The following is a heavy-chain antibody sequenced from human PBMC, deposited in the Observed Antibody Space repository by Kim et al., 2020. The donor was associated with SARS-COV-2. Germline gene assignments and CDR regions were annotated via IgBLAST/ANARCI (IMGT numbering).Heavy chain of an antibody. D-gene: IGHD3-22*01. CDR3: ARGNYDCSGYYYFACYFDY. V-gene: IGHV4-59*09. J-gene: IGHJ4*02. Sequence: SRVTISVDTSKNQFSLKLSYVTAADTAVYYCARGNYDCSGYYYFACYFDYWGQGTLVTVSS.